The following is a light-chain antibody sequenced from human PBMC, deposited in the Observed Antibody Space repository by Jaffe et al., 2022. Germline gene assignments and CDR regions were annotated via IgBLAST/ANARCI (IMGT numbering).Light chain of an antibody. J-gene: IGLJ3*02. Sequence: QLVLTQSPSASASLGASVKLTCTLSSGHSRYTIAWHQQQPQKGPQYLMKVNSDGSHRKGDGIPDRFSGSSSGAERHLTISSLQSEDEADYYCQTWGTGIRVFGGGTKLTVL. CDR2: VNSDGSH. V-gene: IGLV4-69*01. CDR1: SGHSRYT. CDR3: QTWGTGIRV.